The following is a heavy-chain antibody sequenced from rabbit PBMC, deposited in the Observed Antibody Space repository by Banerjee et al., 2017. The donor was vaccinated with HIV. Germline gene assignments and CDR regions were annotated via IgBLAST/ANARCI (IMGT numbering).Heavy chain of an antibody. Sequence: QSLEESGGDLVKPGASLTLTCTASGFSFSSSDYMCWVRQAPGKGLEWIGCIYADSGGSTYYASWARGRFTISKTSSTTVTLRMTSLTAADTATYFCARDLAGVIGWNFDLWGPGTLVTVS. V-gene: IGHV1S40*01. D-gene: IGHD4-1*01. J-gene: IGHJ4*01. CDR2: IYADSGGST. CDR1: GFSFSSSDY. CDR3: ARDLAGVIGWNFDL.